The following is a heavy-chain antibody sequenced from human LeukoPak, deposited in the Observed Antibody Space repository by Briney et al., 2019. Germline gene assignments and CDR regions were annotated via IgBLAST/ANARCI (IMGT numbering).Heavy chain of an antibody. V-gene: IGHV4-38-2*01. Sequence: GSLRLSCAASGFPFSDYYMSWIRQAPGKGLEWIANIYHTGSAHYNPSLKSRVTISVDTSKNQFSLKLSSVTAADTAVYYCARYCTSTTCILRGFDYWGQGTLVTVSS. CDR2: IYHTGSA. CDR3: ARYCTSTTCILRGFDY. CDR1: GFPFSDYY. D-gene: IGHD2-2*01. J-gene: IGHJ4*02.